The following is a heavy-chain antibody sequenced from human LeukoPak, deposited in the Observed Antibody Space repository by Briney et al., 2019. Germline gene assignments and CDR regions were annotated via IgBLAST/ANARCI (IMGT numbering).Heavy chain of an antibody. Sequence: GGSLRLSCAASGFTFSDFWMHWVRQAPGKGLVWVSRINSGGTVTNYADSVKGRLTISRDNAKNSLYLQMNSLRAEDTALYYCAKDKEEDYYGSGSFDYWGQGTLVTVSS. CDR2: INSGGTVT. V-gene: IGHV3-74*01. D-gene: IGHD3-10*01. CDR3: AKDKEEDYYGSGSFDY. J-gene: IGHJ4*02. CDR1: GFTFSDFW.